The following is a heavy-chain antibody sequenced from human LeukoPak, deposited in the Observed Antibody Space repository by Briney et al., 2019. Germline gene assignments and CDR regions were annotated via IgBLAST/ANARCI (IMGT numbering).Heavy chain of an antibody. V-gene: IGHV1-69*02. J-gene: IGHJ4*02. CDR3: ARKGSNTSGWYHFDY. CDR2: IIPIVGIT. CDR1: GGSFSNYP. D-gene: IGHD6-19*01. Sequence: SVKVSCKASGGSFSNYPITWVRQAPGQGLEWMGRIIPIVGITNYAQKFQGRVTITADRSTSTAYMEMSSLRSEDTALYYCARKGSNTSGWYHFDYWGQGTLVTVSS.